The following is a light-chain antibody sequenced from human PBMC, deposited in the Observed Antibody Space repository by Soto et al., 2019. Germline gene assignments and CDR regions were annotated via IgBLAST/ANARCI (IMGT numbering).Light chain of an antibody. J-gene: IGLJ1*01. CDR3: SSYTTSSTLEV. CDR1: GSDVGGYKF. Sequence: QSVLTQPASVSGSPGQSITISFTGTGSDVGGYKFVSWYQQRPGKDPKLMIYEVSNRPSGVSNRFSGSKSGNTASLTISGLQAEDEADYYCSSYTTSSTLEVFGTGTKVTVL. V-gene: IGLV2-14*01. CDR2: EVS.